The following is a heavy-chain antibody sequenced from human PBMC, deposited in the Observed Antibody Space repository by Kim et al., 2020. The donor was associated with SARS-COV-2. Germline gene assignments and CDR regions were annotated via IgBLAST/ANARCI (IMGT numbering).Heavy chain of an antibody. CDR1: GGTFSSYA. J-gene: IGHJ5*02. Sequence: SVKVSCKASGGTFSSYAISWVRQAPGQGLEWMGGIIPIFGTANYAQKFQGRVTITADESTSTAYMELSSLRSEDTAVYYCASTRWYYDILTGYYTGSWFDPWGQGTLVTVSS. CDR3: ASTRWYYDILTGYYTGSWFDP. V-gene: IGHV1-69*13. D-gene: IGHD3-9*01. CDR2: IIPIFGTA.